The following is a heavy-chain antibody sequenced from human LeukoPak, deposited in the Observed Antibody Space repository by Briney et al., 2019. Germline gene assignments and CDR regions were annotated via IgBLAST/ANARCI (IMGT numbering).Heavy chain of an antibody. CDR2: INHSGST. J-gene: IGHJ5*02. CDR1: GGSFSGYY. D-gene: IGHD6-13*01. V-gene: IGHV4-34*01. Sequence: SETLSLTCAVYGGSFSGYYWSWIRQPPGKGLEWIGEINHSGSTNYNPSLKSRVTISVDTSKNQFSLKLSSVTTADTAVYYCARGLRYSSSWYCFDPWGQGTLVTVSS. CDR3: ARGLRYSSSWYCFDP.